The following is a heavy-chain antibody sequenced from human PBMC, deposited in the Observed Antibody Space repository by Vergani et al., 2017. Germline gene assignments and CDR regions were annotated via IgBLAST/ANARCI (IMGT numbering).Heavy chain of an antibody. V-gene: IGHV1-2*02. Sequence: QVQLVQSGAEVKKPGSSVKVSCKASGGTFSSYTISWVRQAPGQGLEWMGWINPNSGGTNYAQKFQGRVTMTRDTSISTAYMGLGRLRSDDTAVYYCARDPPENTFDIWGQGTMVTVSS. CDR2: INPNSGGT. CDR1: GGTFSSYT. CDR3: ARDPPENTFDI. J-gene: IGHJ3*02. D-gene: IGHD2/OR15-2a*01.